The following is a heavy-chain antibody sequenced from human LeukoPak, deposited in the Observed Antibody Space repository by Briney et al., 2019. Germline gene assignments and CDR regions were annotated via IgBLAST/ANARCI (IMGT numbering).Heavy chain of an antibody. V-gene: IGHV2-5*02. J-gene: IGHJ5*02. Sequence: SGPTLVKPTQTLTLTCTFSGFSLSTNGVGVGWIRQPPGKALEWLALIYWDDDKRYNESLKSRLTITKDTSKNQVVLTVTNMDPVDTATYYCAHRQASAGGMMRGFDPWGQGTRVTVSS. CDR2: IYWDDDK. D-gene: IGHD6-13*01. CDR3: AHRQASAGGMMRGFDP. CDR1: GFSLSTNGVG.